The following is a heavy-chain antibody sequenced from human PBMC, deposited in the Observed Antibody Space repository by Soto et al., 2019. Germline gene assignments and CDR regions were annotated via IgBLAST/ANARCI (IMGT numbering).Heavy chain of an antibody. CDR2: ISGSGDDT. Sequence: PGGSLRLSCAASGFTFSSYAMSWVRQAPGKGLEWVSGISGSGDDTHYADSVKGRFTISRDNSQNTLYLQMSGLRAEDTAIYYCATGRVYYDSSGLLQGRYWGQGTLVTVSS. V-gene: IGHV3-23*01. CDR1: GFTFSSYA. CDR3: ATGRVYYDSSGLLQGRY. D-gene: IGHD3-22*01. J-gene: IGHJ4*01.